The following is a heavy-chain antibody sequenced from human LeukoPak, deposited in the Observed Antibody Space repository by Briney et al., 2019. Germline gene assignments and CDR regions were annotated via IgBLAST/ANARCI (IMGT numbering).Heavy chain of an antibody. CDR1: GFTFRSHW. V-gene: IGHV3-74*01. J-gene: IGHJ4*01. D-gene: IGHD3-16*01. CDR2: IKGDESYT. Sequence: GGSLRLSCAASGFTFRSHWMHWVRQAPGKGLVWVSRIKGDESYTNHADSVKGRFTISRDNAKNTLYLQMTSLRAEDTAIYYLVRDGGFYNFYHWGQGTFGTVSS. CDR3: VRDGGFYNFYH.